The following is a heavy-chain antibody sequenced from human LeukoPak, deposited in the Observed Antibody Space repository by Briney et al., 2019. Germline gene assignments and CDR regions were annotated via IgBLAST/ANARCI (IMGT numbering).Heavy chain of an antibody. CDR1: GFTFSSYA. D-gene: IGHD6-13*01. V-gene: IGHV3-23*01. J-gene: IGHJ5*02. CDR2: ISGSGGST. CDR3: ARDMRGPWAAARWFDP. Sequence: SGGSLRLSCAASGFTFSSYAMSWVRQAPGKGLEWVSAISGSGGSTYYADSVKGRFTISRDNSKNTLYLQMNSLRAEDTAVYYCARDMRGPWAAARWFDPWGQGTLVTVSS.